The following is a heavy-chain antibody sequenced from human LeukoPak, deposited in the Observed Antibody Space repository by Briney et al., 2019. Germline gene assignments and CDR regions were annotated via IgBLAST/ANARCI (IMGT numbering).Heavy chain of an antibody. CDR1: GFTFSSYA. CDR2: ISYDGINQ. Sequence: GGSLRLSCATSGFTFSSYAMHWVRQAPGKGLEWVALISYDGINQYYEDSVKGRFIISRDNSKNTLYLQLNSLRLEDTAVYYCTLTTFGVVYYFDYWGQGTLVTVSS. V-gene: IGHV3-30*04. CDR3: TLTTFGVVYYFDY. J-gene: IGHJ4*02. D-gene: IGHD1/OR15-1a*01.